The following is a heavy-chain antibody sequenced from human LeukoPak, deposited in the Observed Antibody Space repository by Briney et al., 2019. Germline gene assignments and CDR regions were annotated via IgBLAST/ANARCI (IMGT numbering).Heavy chain of an antibody. D-gene: IGHD4-17*01. CDR2: IFPDGQT. CDR1: GLTVNDNY. CDR3: ARANPVYGDFDY. J-gene: IGHJ4*02. V-gene: IGHV3-53*01. Sequence: GGSLRLSCALSGLTVNDNYMSWVRQAPGKGLEWVSLIFPDGQTYYADFVQGRFSISRDMSRNTLFLDMSSLRAEDTAVFFCARANPVYGDFDYWGQGTLVTVSS.